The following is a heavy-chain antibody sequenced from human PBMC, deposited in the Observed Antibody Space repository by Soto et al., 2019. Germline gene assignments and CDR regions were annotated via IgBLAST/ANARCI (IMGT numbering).Heavy chain of an antibody. D-gene: IGHD1-26*01. Sequence: PSETLSLTCTVSGGSVSSGSYYWSWIRQPPGKGLEWIGYIYYSGSTNYNPSLKSRVTISVDTSKNQFSLKLSSVTAADTAVYYCARVSQGFVGYYYYGMDVWGQGTTVTVSS. CDR1: GGSVSSGSYY. CDR2: IYYSGST. CDR3: ARVSQGFVGYYYYGMDV. V-gene: IGHV4-61*01. J-gene: IGHJ6*02.